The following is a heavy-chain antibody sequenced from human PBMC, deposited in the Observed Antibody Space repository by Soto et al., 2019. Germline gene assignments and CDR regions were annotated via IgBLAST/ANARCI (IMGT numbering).Heavy chain of an antibody. CDR3: ARDPPPPDY. Sequence: QVQLVQSGAEVKKPGASVKVSCKASGYSCASYAISWMRQAHGQGLEWMGWISAYNGNTNYAQKLQGRVTMTTDTSTSTAYMELRSLRSDDTAVHYCARDPPPPDYWGQGTLVTVSS. CDR2: ISAYNGNT. J-gene: IGHJ4*02. V-gene: IGHV1-18*01. CDR1: GYSCASYA.